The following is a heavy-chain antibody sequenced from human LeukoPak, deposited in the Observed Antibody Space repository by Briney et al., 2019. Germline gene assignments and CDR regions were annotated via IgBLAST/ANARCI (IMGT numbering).Heavy chain of an antibody. Sequence: GGSLRLSCAASGFTFSSYAMHWVRQAPGKGLEWVAVISYDGSNKYYADSVKGRFTISRDNSKNMLYLQMNSLRAEDTAVYYCARGPIAVAAPCPFDYWGQGTLVTVSS. CDR2: ISYDGSNK. CDR3: ARGPIAVAAPCPFDY. CDR1: GFTFSSYA. J-gene: IGHJ4*02. D-gene: IGHD6-19*01. V-gene: IGHV3-30-3*01.